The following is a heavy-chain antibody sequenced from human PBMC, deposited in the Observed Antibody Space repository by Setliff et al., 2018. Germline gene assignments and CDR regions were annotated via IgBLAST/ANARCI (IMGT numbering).Heavy chain of an antibody. Sequence: PGGSLRLSCTTSGFTFSSYEVNWVRQAPGKGLEWFGEIDQSGSGDYNPSFKGRVTISVDTSKKQFSLTLSSVTSDDTAVYYCARLAAIPEPGIGILAWGQGTLVTVSS. CDR3: ARLAAIPEPGIGILA. D-gene: IGHD2-2*01. J-gene: IGHJ4*02. V-gene: IGHV4-34*08. CDR1: GFTFSSYE. CDR2: IDQSGSG.